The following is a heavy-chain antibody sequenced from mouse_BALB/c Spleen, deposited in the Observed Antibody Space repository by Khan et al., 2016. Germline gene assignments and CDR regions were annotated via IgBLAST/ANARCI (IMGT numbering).Heavy chain of an antibody. D-gene: IGHD2-1*01. Sequence: VQLQESGPELVKPGASVRISCKASGYTFTSYYIHWVKQRPGQGLEWIGWIYPGNVNTKYNEKFKGKATLTADTSSSTAYMQLSSLTSEDSAVYFCAIYYGNYFDYWGQGTTLTVSS. CDR1: GYTFTSYY. V-gene: IGHV1S56*01. J-gene: IGHJ2*01. CDR2: IYPGNVNT. CDR3: AIYYGNYFDY.